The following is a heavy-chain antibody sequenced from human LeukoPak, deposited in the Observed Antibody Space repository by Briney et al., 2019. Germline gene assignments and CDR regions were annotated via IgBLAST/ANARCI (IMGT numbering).Heavy chain of an antibody. D-gene: IGHD5-12*01. Sequence: ASVKVSCKASGYTFTSYGISWVRQAPGQGLEWMGWISAYNGNTNYAQKLQGRVTMTTDTSTSTAYMELRSLRSEDTAVYYCARGRIVATSTSLAIYWGQGTLVTVSS. CDR1: GYTFTSYG. CDR2: ISAYNGNT. CDR3: ARGRIVATSTSLAIY. V-gene: IGHV1-18*01. J-gene: IGHJ4*02.